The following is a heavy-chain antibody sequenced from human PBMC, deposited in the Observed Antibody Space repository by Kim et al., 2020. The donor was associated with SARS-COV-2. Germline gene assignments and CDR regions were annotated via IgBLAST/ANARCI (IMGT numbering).Heavy chain of an antibody. Sequence: SETLSLTCTVSGGSISSSSYYWGWIRQPPGKGLEWIGSIYYSGSTYYNPSLKSRVTISVDTSKNQFSLKLSSVTAADTAVYYCAKGDYYDSSGYSDAFDIWGQGTMVTVSS. V-gene: IGHV4-39*01. J-gene: IGHJ3*02. CDR2: IYYSGST. CDR3: AKGDYYDSSGYSDAFDI. CDR1: GGSISSSSYY. D-gene: IGHD3-22*01.